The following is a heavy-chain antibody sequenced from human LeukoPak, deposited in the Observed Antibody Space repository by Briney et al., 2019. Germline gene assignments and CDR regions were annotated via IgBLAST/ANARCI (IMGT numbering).Heavy chain of an antibody. D-gene: IGHD3-22*01. CDR3: AKHYDSSGYYYVN. J-gene: IGHJ4*02. CDR1: GFTFSSHG. CDR2: ISPSGGIT. V-gene: IGHV3-23*01. Sequence: LSGGSLRLSCAASGFTFSSHGMNWVRQAPGKGLEWVSGISPSGGITYYTDSVKGRFTISRDNSKNTVSLQMNSLRAEDTAVYYCAKHYDSSGYYYVNWGQGTLVTVSS.